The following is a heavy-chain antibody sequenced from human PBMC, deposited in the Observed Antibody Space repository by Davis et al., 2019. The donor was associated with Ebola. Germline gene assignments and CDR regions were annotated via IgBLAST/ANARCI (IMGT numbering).Heavy chain of an antibody. D-gene: IGHD2-2*01. CDR2: IKQDGSEK. CDR3: ARWEYQLLYYYYYYYMDV. Sequence: PGGSLRLSCAASGFTFSSYWMSWVRQAPGKGLEWVANIKQDGSEKYYVDSVKGRFTISRDNAKNSLYLQMNSLRAEDTAVYYCARWEYQLLYYYYYYYMDVWGKGTTVTVSS. V-gene: IGHV3-7*01. J-gene: IGHJ6*03. CDR1: GFTFSSYW.